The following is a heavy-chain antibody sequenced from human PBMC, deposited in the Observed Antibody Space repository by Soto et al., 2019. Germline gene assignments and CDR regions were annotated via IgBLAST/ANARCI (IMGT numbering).Heavy chain of an antibody. Sequence: EVQLVESGGGLVQPGGSLRLSCAASGFTVSSIYMSWVRQAPGKGLEWVSVIYSGGSTYYADSVKGRFTISRDNSKITLYLQMNSLTAEDTTVYYCARAMVQDVAFDYWRQGTLATVSA. CDR2: IYSGGST. J-gene: IGHJ4*02. V-gene: IGHV3-66*01. CDR1: GFTVSSIY. CDR3: ARAMVQDVAFDY. D-gene: IGHD3-10*01.